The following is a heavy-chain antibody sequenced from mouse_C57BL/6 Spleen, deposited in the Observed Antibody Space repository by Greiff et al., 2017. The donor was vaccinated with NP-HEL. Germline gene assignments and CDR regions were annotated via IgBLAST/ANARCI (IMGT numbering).Heavy chain of an antibody. CDR1: GFTFSDYY. Sequence: EVKLVESEGGLVQPGSSMKLSCTASGFTFSDYYMAWVRQVPEKGLEWVANINYDGSSTYYLDSLKSRFIISRDNAKNILYLQMSSLKSEDTATYYCARVGYYYGSSWYFDVWGTGTTVTVSS. CDR3: ARVGYYYGSSWYFDV. CDR2: INYDGSST. J-gene: IGHJ1*03. D-gene: IGHD1-1*01. V-gene: IGHV5-16*01.